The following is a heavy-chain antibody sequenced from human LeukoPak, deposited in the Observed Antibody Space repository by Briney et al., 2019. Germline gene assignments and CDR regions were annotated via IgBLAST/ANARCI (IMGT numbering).Heavy chain of an antibody. CDR2: IYSDNT. J-gene: IGHJ4*02. Sequence: GGSLRLSCTVSGFTVSSNSMSWVRQAPGKGLEWVSFIYSDNTHYSDSVEGRFTISRDNSKNTLYLQMNSLRAEDTAVYYRARGGPAAGRFDYWGQGTLVTVSS. D-gene: IGHD6-13*01. V-gene: IGHV3-53*01. CDR3: ARGGPAAGRFDY. CDR1: GFTVSSNS.